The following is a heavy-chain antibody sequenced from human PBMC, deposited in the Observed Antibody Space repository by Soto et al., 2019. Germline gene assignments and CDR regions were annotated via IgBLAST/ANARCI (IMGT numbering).Heavy chain of an antibody. CDR2: IYSGGST. J-gene: IGHJ4*02. Sequence: HPGGSLRLSCAASGFSVSSNYMSWVRQAPGRGLECVSLIYSGGSTYYADSVKGRFTISRHNFNNTLYLQMNSLRSDDTAVYYCATRSVTAPRWGQGTLVTVSS. CDR3: ATRSVTAPR. CDR1: GFSVSSNY. D-gene: IGHD4-17*01. V-gene: IGHV3-53*04.